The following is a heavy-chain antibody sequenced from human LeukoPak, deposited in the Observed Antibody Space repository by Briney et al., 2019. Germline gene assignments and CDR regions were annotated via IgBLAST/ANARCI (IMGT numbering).Heavy chain of an antibody. D-gene: IGHD6-6*01. CDR1: GGSISSSSYY. V-gene: IGHV4-39*07. CDR3: ARGLSSSSSGY. CDR2: FYYSGST. Sequence: PSETLSLTCTVSGGSISSSSYYWGWIRQPPGKGLEWIGSFYYSGSTYYNPSLKSRVTISVDTSKNQFSLKLSSVTAADTAVYYCARGLSSSSSGYWGLGTLVTVSS. J-gene: IGHJ4*02.